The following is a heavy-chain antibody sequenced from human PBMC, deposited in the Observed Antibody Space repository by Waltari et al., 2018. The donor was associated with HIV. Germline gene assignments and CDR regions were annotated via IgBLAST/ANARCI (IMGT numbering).Heavy chain of an antibody. D-gene: IGHD6-19*01. V-gene: IGHV5-51*01. CDR1: GYSFTTYW. CDR3: ARTPPGPSSGWYENDAFDI. Sequence: EVQLVQSGAEVKKPGESLKISCTGSGYSFTTYWIGWVRQLPGKGLEWMGIIYPGDSDTRYSPSFQGQVTISADKSISTAYLQWSSLKASDTAMYYCARTPPGPSSGWYENDAFDIWGQGTMVTVSS. CDR2: IYPGDSDT. J-gene: IGHJ3*02.